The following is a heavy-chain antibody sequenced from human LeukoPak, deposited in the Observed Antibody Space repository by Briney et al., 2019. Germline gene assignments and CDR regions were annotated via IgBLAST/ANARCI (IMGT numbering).Heavy chain of an antibody. CDR1: GFTFSRYW. CDR3: ARESDHSNYPGTFDH. V-gene: IGHV3-7*01. CDR2: IKHGGSEK. J-gene: IGHJ4*02. Sequence: GGSLRLSCAASGFTFSRYWMSWVRQAPGKRLEWVANIKHGGSEKYYVDSVKGRFTISRDNAKNSLSLQMNSLRVEDTALYYCARESDHSNYPGTFDHWGPGTLVAVSS. D-gene: IGHD4-11*01.